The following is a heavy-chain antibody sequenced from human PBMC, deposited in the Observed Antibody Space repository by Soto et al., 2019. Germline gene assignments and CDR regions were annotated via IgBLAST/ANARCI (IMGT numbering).Heavy chain of an antibody. J-gene: IGHJ1*01. V-gene: IGHV3-23*01. CDR1: GFTFSSYA. CDR3: AKDGVPYCSGGSCYRYFQH. CDR2: ISGSGGST. Sequence: PGGSVRLSCAASGFTFSSYAMSWVRQAPGKGLEWVSAISGSGGSTYYADSVKGRFTISRDNSKNTLYLQMNSLRAEDTAVYYCAKDGVPYCSGGSCYRYFQHWGQGTLVTVSS. D-gene: IGHD2-15*01.